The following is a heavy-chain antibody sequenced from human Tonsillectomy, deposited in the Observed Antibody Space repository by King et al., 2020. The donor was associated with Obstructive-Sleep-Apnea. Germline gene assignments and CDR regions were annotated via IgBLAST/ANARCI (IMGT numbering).Heavy chain of an antibody. CDR2: ISSSTIYT. CDR1: GFTFSDYY. CDR3: ARVGEIERDNWFDP. D-gene: IGHD1-1*01. Sequence: QLVQSGGALVKPGGSLRLSCAASGFTFSDYYMTWIRQAPGKGLEWVSYISSSTIYTNYAYSVKGRFTISRDNAKNSLYLQMNSLRAEDTAVYYCARVGEIERDNWFDPWGQGTLVTVSS. J-gene: IGHJ5*02. V-gene: IGHV3-11*06.